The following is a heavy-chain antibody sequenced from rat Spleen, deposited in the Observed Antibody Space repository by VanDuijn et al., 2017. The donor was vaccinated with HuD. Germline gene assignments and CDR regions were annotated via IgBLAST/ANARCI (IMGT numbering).Heavy chain of an antibody. Sequence: EVQLVESDGGLVQPGRSLKLSCAASGFNFSDYYMAWVRQAPKKGLEWVASISYEGSSTYYRDSVKGRFTISRDNAKSTLYLQMDSLRSEDTATYYCARETNLYYFDYWGQGVMVTVSS. CDR3: ARETNLYYFDY. CDR2: ISYEGSST. D-gene: IGHD3-1*01. V-gene: IGHV5-22*01. J-gene: IGHJ2*01. CDR1: GFNFSDYY.